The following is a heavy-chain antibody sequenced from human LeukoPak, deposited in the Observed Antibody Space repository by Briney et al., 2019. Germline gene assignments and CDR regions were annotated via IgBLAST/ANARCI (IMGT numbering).Heavy chain of an antibody. D-gene: IGHD4-23*01. CDR3: ARGHGGAFDT. CDR1: GYTFTTYD. V-gene: IGHV1-8*01. CDR2: MHPNSANT. J-gene: IGHJ3*02. Sequence: ASVKVSCKASGYTFTTYDINWVRQATGQGLEWMGWMHPNSANTGYAQKFQGRVTMTRNTSIRTAYLELSSLRSDDTAMYYCARGHGGAFDTWGQGTMVTVSS.